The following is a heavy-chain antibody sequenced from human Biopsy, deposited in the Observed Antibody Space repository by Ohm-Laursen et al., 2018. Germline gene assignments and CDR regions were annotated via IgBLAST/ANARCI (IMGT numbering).Heavy chain of an antibody. Sequence: SDTLSLTRAVYGESFNGCYWSWIRQTPGKGLEWIGEINHSGRTNYNPSLKSRVTISVDTSKNQFSLKVRSVTAADTAVYYCVRGVDYYDPYHYYALDVWGQGTTVTVSS. CDR3: VRGVDYYDPYHYYALDV. V-gene: IGHV4-34*01. CDR2: INHSGRT. D-gene: IGHD3-22*01. J-gene: IGHJ6*02. CDR1: GESFNGCY.